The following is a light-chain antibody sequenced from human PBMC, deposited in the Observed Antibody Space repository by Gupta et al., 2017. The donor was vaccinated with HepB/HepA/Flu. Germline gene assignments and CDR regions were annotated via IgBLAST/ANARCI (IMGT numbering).Light chain of an antibody. CDR1: SSDVGSYNL. CDR2: EVN. Sequence: QSALTQPASVSGSPGQSLTISCTGTSSDVGSYNLVSWYQQHPGKAPKVMIYEVNKRPSGVSNRFSGSKSVNTASLTISGLQAEDEADYYCCSHAGSSTWVFGGGTKVTVL. J-gene: IGLJ3*02. V-gene: IGLV2-23*02. CDR3: CSHAGSSTWV.